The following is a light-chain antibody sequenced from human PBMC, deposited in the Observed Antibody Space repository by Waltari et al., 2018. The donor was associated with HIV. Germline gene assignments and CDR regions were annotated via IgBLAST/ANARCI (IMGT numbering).Light chain of an antibody. V-gene: IGLV3-25*03. CDR1: VLPKQY. CDR2: KDS. Sequence: SYELTQPPSVSVSPGQTARITCSGDVLPKQYAYWYPQMPGQAPVLVIYKDSERPSGIPERFSASSSGTTVTLTISGVQAEDEADYYCQSAESTGIGVFGGGTKLTVL. J-gene: IGLJ3*02. CDR3: QSAESTGIGV.